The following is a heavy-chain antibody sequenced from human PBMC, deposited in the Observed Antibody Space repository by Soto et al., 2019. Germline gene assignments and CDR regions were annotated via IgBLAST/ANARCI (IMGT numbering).Heavy chain of an antibody. V-gene: IGHV4-39*01. CDR1: GGSISSSSYY. CDR3: ASPVGATKDYYYGMDV. D-gene: IGHD1-26*01. Sequence: SETLSLTCTVSGGSISSSSYYWGWIRQPPGKGLEWIGSIYYSGSTYYNPSLKGRVTISVDTSKNQFSLKLSSVTAADTAVYYCASPVGATKDYYYGMDVWGQGTTVTVSS. CDR2: IYYSGST. J-gene: IGHJ6*02.